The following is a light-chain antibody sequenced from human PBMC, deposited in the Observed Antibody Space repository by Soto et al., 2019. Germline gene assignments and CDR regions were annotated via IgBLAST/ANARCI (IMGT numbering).Light chain of an antibody. CDR2: DAS. Sequence: DIQMPQSPSTLSASVGGRVTITCRASQSISSWLAWYQQKPGKAPKLLIYDASSLESGVPSRFSGSGSGTEFTLTISSLQPDDFATYYCQQYNSYSTFGQGTKLEIK. CDR3: QQYNSYST. J-gene: IGKJ2*01. CDR1: QSISSW. V-gene: IGKV1-5*01.